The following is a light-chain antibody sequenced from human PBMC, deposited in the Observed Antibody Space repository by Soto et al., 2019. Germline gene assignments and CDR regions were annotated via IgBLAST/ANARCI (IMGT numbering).Light chain of an antibody. CDR2: GAS. CDR1: QSVNNN. CDR3: QESNTWPCT. J-gene: IGKJ1*01. Sequence: ETLMTQSPATLSVSPGERATLSCRASQSVNNNLAWYQQKLGQAPRVLIYGASTRATGIPARFTGSGSGTEFILTITSLQSEDSEVYYCQESNTWPCTFGQGTTVEFK. V-gene: IGKV3-15*01.